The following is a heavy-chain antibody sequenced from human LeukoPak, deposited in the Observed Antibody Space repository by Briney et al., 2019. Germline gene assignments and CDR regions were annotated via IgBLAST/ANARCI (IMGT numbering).Heavy chain of an antibody. CDR3: ARTTVDTAMDFDY. CDR1: GYTFTGYY. Sequence: KVSCKASGYTFTGYYMHWVRQMPGKGLEWMGIIYPGDSDTRYSPSFQGQVTISADKSISTAYLQWSSLKASDTAMYYCARTTVDTAMDFDYWGQGTLVTVSS. CDR2: IYPGDSDT. D-gene: IGHD5-18*01. J-gene: IGHJ4*02. V-gene: IGHV5-51*01.